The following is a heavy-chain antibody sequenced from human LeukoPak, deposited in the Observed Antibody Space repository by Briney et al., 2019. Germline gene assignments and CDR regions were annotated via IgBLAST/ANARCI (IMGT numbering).Heavy chain of an antibody. Sequence: ASVKVSCKASGYTFTSYDINWVRQATGQGLEWMGWMNPNSGNTGYAQKFQGRVTMTRNTSISTAYMELSSLRSEDTAVYYCARGLSGYYDSSDWFDPWGQGTLVTVSS. J-gene: IGHJ5*02. D-gene: IGHD3-22*01. CDR1: GYTFTSYD. CDR3: ARGLSGYYDSSDWFDP. V-gene: IGHV1-8*01. CDR2: MNPNSGNT.